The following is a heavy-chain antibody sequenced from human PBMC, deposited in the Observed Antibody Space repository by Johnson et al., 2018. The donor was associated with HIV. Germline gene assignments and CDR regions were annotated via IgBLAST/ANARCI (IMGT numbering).Heavy chain of an antibody. J-gene: IGHJ3*02. V-gene: IGHV3-23*04. D-gene: IGHD3-10*01. CDR2: ISGSGGST. CDR3: AKGATYDCGSGSYYTGSAFDI. CDR1: GFTFSSYA. Sequence: VQLVESGGGLVQPGGSLRLSCAASGFTFSSYAMSWVRQAPGKGLEWVSAISGSGGSTYYADSVKGRFTISSDNSKNTLYLQMNSLRAEDTAVYYCAKGATYDCGSGSYYTGSAFDIWGQGTMVTVSS.